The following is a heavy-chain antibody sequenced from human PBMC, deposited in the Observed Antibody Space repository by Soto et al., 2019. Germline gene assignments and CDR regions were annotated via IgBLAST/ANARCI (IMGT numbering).Heavy chain of an antibody. CDR1: GGSFSGYY. V-gene: IGHV4-34*01. CDR2: INHSGST. CDR3: ARGPGDIVVVVAATRWFDP. J-gene: IGHJ5*02. Sequence: SETLSLTCAVYGGSFSGYYWSWIRQPPEKGLEWIGEINHSGSTNYNPSLKSRVTISVDTSKNQFSLKLSSVTAADTAVYYCARGPGDIVVVVAATRWFDPWGQGTLVTVSS. D-gene: IGHD2-15*01.